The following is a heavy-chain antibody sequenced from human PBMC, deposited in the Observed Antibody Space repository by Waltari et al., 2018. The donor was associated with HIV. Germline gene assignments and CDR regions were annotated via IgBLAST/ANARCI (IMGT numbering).Heavy chain of an antibody. D-gene: IGHD3-10*01. CDR1: GYTFYSYY. Sequence: QLVQSGTEVKTPGASVKISCRASGYTFYSYYIHWMRQVPGQGFEWLRKINPNTGKSRPAWKFRDSITLTRDMATSTAFLELTSLGPEDTATYYCGNLWGLNPEGHHYYTEDVWGSGTTVIVSS. CDR2: INPNTGKS. CDR3: GNLWGLNPEGHHYYTEDV. J-gene: IGHJ6*04. V-gene: IGHV1-46*02.